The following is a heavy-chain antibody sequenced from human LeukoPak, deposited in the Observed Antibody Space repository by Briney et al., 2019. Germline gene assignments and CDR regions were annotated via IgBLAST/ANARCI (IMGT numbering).Heavy chain of an antibody. J-gene: IGHJ3*02. D-gene: IGHD1-26*01. CDR2: IKQDGSEK. Sequence: GGSLRLSCAASGFTFSNYWMSWVRQAPGKGLEWVANIKQDGSEKYYVNSVKGRFTISRDNAKNSLYLQMNSLRAEDTAVYYCARDSLYSGSPHGDAFAIWGQGTMVTVSS. CDR1: GFTFSNYW. CDR3: ARDSLYSGSPHGDAFAI. V-gene: IGHV3-7*01.